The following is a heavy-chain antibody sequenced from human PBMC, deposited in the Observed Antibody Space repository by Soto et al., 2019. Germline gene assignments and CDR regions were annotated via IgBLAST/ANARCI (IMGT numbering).Heavy chain of an antibody. CDR2: IIPIFGTA. D-gene: IGHD2-21*02. J-gene: IGHJ3*02. Sequence: QVQLVQSGAEVKKPGSSVKVSCKASGGTFSSYAISWVRQAPGQGLEWMGGIIPIFGTANYAQKFQGRVTIPADESTSTAYMELSSLRSEDTAVYYCARDGGDAPPMNDAFDIWGQGTMVTVSS. V-gene: IGHV1-69*01. CDR1: GGTFSSYA. CDR3: ARDGGDAPPMNDAFDI.